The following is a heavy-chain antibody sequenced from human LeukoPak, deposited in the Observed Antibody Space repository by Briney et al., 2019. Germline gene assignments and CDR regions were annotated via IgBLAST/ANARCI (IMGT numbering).Heavy chain of an antibody. V-gene: IGHV4-59*08. CDR2: IYYSGST. J-gene: IGHJ4*02. Sequence: SETLSLTCTVSGGSISSYYWSWIRQPPGEGLEWLGYIYYSGSTNYNPSLKSRVTISVDTSKNQFSLKLSSVTAADTAVYYCARHSGSGSKYFDYWGQGTLVTVSS. D-gene: IGHD6-19*01. CDR3: ARHSGSGSKYFDY. CDR1: GGSISSYY.